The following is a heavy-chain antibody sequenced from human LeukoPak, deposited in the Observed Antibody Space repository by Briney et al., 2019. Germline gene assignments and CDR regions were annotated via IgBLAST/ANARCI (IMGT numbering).Heavy chain of an antibody. J-gene: IGHJ4*02. D-gene: IGHD3-16*02. CDR3: ARVGGAFYDYDWGSYRPYYFDY. V-gene: IGHV4-59*01. Sequence: SETLSLTCTVSGGFISSYYWSWIRQPPGEGLEWIGHIYYSGSTSYSPSLKSRVTISVDMSKNQFSLKLSSATAADTAVYYCARVGGAFYDYDWGSYRPYYFDYWGQGSLVTVSS. CDR2: IYYSGST. CDR1: GGFISSYY.